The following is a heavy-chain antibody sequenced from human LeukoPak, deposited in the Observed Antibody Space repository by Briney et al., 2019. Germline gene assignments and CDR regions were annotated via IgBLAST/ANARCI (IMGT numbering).Heavy chain of an antibody. CDR1: GDSISSSY. Sequence: SETLSHTCTVSGDSISSSYWSWIRQPPRKGLEWIAYMKHKGKTNYNPPLKSRVTISLDPSKNQFSLILNSVTTADTAVYDCARAPPRRCPGNDCYPIFDYWGQGTLVTVSS. CDR3: ARAPPRRCPGNDCYPIFDY. CDR2: MKHKGKT. D-gene: IGHD2-21*02. V-gene: IGHV4-59*01. J-gene: IGHJ4*02.